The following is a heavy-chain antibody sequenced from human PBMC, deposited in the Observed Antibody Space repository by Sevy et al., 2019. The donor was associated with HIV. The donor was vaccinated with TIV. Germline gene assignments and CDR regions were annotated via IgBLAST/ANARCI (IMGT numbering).Heavy chain of an antibody. Sequence: ASVKVSCKVSGKKVTQLAMHWVRQAPGKGLEWMATFDLEDGETFYAQNFQGRVTMTEDTSRDTAYMELSSLRSEDAAVYYCATTKDYYDSSGSPFDDWGQGTLVTVSS. CDR2: FDLEDGET. J-gene: IGHJ4*02. D-gene: IGHD3-22*01. CDR1: GKKVTQLA. CDR3: ATTKDYYDSSGSPFDD. V-gene: IGHV1-24*01.